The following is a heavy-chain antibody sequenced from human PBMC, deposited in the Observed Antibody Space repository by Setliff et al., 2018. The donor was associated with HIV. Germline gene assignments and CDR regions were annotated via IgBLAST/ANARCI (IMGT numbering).Heavy chain of an antibody. CDR3: ARGKISPRGVVLIDY. J-gene: IGHJ4*02. Sequence: SETLSLTCTVSIGSISSHYWSWIRQPPGKGLEWIGSIYHSGSTYYNPSLKSRVTMAIDTSQKEFSLKLSSVTAADTAVYYCARGKISPRGVVLIDYWGQGTLVTVSS. CDR1: IGSISSHY. CDR2: IYHSGST. D-gene: IGHD3-22*01. V-gene: IGHV4-59*04.